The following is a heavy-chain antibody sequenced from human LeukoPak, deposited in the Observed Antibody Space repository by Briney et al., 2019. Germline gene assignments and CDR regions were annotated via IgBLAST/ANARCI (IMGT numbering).Heavy chain of an antibody. Sequence: GGSLRLSCAASGFTFSTYWMAWVRQAPGKGLEWVADINQDGREKYYVDSVKGRFTISRDNAQNSLYLQMNSLRAEDTALYYCGRDGTENQWGQGTLVTVSS. V-gene: IGHV3-7*05. CDR2: INQDGREK. CDR3: GRDGTENQ. CDR1: GFTFSTYW. D-gene: IGHD1-14*01. J-gene: IGHJ4*02.